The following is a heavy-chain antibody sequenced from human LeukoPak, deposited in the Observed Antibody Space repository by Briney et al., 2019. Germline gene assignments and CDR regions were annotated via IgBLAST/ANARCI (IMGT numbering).Heavy chain of an antibody. J-gene: IGHJ4*02. CDR3: AKYRTTAGAAREY. CDR1: GFTFSCCV. CDR2: ISGRDGST. V-gene: IGHV3-23*01. Sequence: GGSLRLSCGASGFTFSCCVMGWVRQAPGMGLEWVSAISGRDGSTIYADSVKGRFTISGDFSKNTLYLQMNSLRADDTALYYCAKYRTTAGAAREYWGQGSLVTVSS. D-gene: IGHD1-14*01.